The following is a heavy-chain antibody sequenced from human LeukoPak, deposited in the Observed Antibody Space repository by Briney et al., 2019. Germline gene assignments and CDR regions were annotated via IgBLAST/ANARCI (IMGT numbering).Heavy chain of an antibody. CDR2: VDPSDGAT. V-gene: IGHV1-46*01. J-gene: IGHJ4*02. CDR3: ARDRGRTFDFDC. Sequence: GASVKVSCKASGHTFTSYNFYWVRQAPGQGLEWMGIVDPSDGATSYAQKFQGRVAMTSDMSTRTVYLELSSLRSDDTALYYCARDRGRTFDFDCWGQGTLVTVSS. CDR1: GHTFTSYN. D-gene: IGHD1-14*01.